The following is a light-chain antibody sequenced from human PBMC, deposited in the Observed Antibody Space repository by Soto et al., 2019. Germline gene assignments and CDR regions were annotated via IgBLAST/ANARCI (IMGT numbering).Light chain of an antibody. V-gene: IGLV2-14*03. CDR3: CSYAGSRGLV. CDR2: DVN. J-gene: IGLJ2*01. CDR1: SSDIGGYSY. Sequence: QSALTQPASVSASPGQSITISCIGTSSDIGGYSYVSWYQQHPGKAPKLLIRDVNYRPSGISNRFSGSKSGNTASLTISGLQAEDEADYYCCSYAGSRGLVFGGGTKLTVL.